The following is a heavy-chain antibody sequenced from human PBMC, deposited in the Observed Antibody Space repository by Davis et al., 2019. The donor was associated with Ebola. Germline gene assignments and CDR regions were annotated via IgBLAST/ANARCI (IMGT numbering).Heavy chain of an antibody. D-gene: IGHD4-17*01. J-gene: IGHJ4*02. CDR2: ITPTTLST. CDR1: GFTFSSYS. CDR3: AKHDYGDYPPETKIDY. Sequence: GESLKISCAASGFTFSSYSMSWVRQAPGKGLQWVACITPTTLSTYYADSVKGRFTISRDNSKNTLYLQMNSLRAEDAAVYYCAKHDYGDYPPETKIDYWGQGTLVTVSS. V-gene: IGHV3-23*01.